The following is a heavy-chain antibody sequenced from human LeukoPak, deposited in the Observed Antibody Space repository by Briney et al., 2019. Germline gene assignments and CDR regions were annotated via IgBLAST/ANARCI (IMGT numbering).Heavy chain of an antibody. CDR3: AAVVVITPFDY. Sequence: AGGSLRLSCAASGFTFSSYAMSWVRQAPGKGLEWVSGISGSGGSTYYADSVKGRFTISRDNSKNTLYLQMNSLRAEDTAVYYCAAVVVITPFDYWGQGTLVTVSS. D-gene: IGHD3-22*01. V-gene: IGHV3-23*01. J-gene: IGHJ4*02. CDR2: ISGSGGST. CDR1: GFTFSSYA.